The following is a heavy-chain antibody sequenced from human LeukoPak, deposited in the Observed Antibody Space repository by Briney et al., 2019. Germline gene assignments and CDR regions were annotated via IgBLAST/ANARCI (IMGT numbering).Heavy chain of an antibody. D-gene: IGHD5-18*01. CDR1: GYTFTGYY. CDR2: INPNSGGT. CDR3: ARERPHSYGYDY. V-gene: IGHV1-2*04. J-gene: IGHJ4*02. Sequence: ASVKVSCKASGYTFTGYYMHWVRQAPGQGLEWMGWINPNSGGTNYAQKFQGWVTMTRDTSISTAYMELSRLRSDDTAVYYCARERPHSYGYDYWGQGTLVTVSS.